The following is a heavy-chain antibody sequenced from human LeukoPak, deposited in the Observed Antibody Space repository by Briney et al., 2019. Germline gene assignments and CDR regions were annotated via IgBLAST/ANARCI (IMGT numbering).Heavy chain of an antibody. V-gene: IGHV3-23*01. CDR1: GFTFGSYG. D-gene: IGHD2-15*01. Sequence: PGGSLRLSCAASGFTFGSYGMSWVRQAPGKGLEWVSGTGGSGDTTYYADSVQGRFTISRDNSKNTLFLQMNSLRAEDTAVYYCAKVASGGSCYQSDYWGQGTLITVSS. CDR3: AKVASGGSCYQSDY. J-gene: IGHJ4*02. CDR2: TGGSGDTT.